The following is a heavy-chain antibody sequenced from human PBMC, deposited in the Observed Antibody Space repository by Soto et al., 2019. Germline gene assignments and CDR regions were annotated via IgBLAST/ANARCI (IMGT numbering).Heavy chain of an antibody. CDR2: INAGNGNT. V-gene: IGHV1-3*01. CDR3: ARVGTYYDSFDY. D-gene: IGHD3-22*01. J-gene: IGHJ4*02. CDR1: GYTFTRYA. Sequence: ASVKVSCKASGYTFTRYARHWVRQAPGQRLEWMGWINAGNGNTKYSQKFQDRVTITRDTSASTAYMELSSLRSEDTAVYYCARVGTYYDSFDYWGQGTQVTVSS.